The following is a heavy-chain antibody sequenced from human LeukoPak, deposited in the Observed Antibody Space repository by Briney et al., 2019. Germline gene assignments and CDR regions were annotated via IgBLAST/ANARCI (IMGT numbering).Heavy chain of an antibody. CDR1: GFIFSSYA. V-gene: IGHV3-30-3*02. Sequence: GGSLRLSCAASGFIFSSYAMHWVRQTPGKGLEWVAVISHDDKVKVYAESVKGRFTISRDNSKNTLYVQMNSLRAEDTAVYYCAKHWSYCSTTSCFFNYYYYYMDVWGKGTTVTVSS. CDR3: AKHWSYCSTTSCFFNYYYYYMDV. CDR2: ISHDDKVK. J-gene: IGHJ6*03. D-gene: IGHD2-2*01.